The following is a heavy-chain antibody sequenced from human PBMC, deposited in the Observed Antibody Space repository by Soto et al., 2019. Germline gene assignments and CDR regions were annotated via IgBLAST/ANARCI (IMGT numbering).Heavy chain of an antibody. D-gene: IGHD6-19*01. CDR1: GCTFSSYG. CDR3: ARGRRSGRTAFDY. V-gene: IGHV3-30*03. J-gene: IGHJ4*02. Sequence: SGGSLRLSCAASGCTFSSYGMHWVRQGAGKELKGVAVISKERSNKYYADSVKGRFTISRDNSKNTLYLQMNSLRAEDTAVYYCARGRRSGRTAFDYWGQGSLVTVSS. CDR2: ISKERSNK.